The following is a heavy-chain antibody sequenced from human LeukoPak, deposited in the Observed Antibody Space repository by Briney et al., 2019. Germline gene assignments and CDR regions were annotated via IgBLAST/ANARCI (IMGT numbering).Heavy chain of an antibody. D-gene: IGHD4-17*01. V-gene: IGHV3-74*01. J-gene: IGHJ4*02. CDR3: ARADFADYHFDY. CDR1: GFAFSDYW. CDR2: INSIETTI. Sequence: GGSLRLSCEASGFAFSDYWMHWIRQVPGKGPVWVSGINSIETTIIYADSVKGRFTISRDNIKNTLYLQMTRLRVEDTAIYYCARADFADYHFDYWGRGPLVTVSS.